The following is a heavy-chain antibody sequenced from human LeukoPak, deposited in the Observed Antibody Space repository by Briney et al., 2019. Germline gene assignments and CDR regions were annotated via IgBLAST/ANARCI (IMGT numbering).Heavy chain of an antibody. V-gene: IGHV1-69*04. CDR3: ADHYYDSSGYYEYFDY. J-gene: IGHJ4*02. Sequence: AGGSLRLSCTASGFTFGDYAISWVRQAPGQGLEWMGRIIPILGIANYAQKFQGRVTITADKSTSTAYMELSSLRSEDTAVYYCADHYYDSSGYYEYFDYWGQGTLVTVSS. CDR2: IIPILGIA. CDR1: GFTFGDYA. D-gene: IGHD3-22*01.